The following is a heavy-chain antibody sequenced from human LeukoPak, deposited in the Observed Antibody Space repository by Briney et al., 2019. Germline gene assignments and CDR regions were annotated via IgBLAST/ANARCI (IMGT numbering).Heavy chain of an antibody. D-gene: IGHD1-26*01. CDR1: GYTFTSYA. CDR3: ARASRGATRFTFDY. J-gene: IGHJ4*02. CDR2: INAGNGNT. Sequence: PLASVKVSCKASGYTFTSYAMHWVRQAPGQRLEWMGWINAGNGNTKYSQEFQGRVTITRDTSASTAYMELSSLRSEDMAVYYCARASRGATRFTFDYWGRGTLVTVSS. V-gene: IGHV1-3*03.